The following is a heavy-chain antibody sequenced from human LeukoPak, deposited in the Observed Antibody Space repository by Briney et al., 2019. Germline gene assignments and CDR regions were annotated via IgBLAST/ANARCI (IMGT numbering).Heavy chain of an antibody. CDR2: LSGSGGST. D-gene: IGHD1-26*01. CDR3: AKSGGYEPFYFDY. V-gene: IGHV3-23*01. CDR1: GFTFSSYA. Sequence: GGSLRLSCAASGFTFSSYAMSWVRHAPGKGLEWVSALSGSGGSTYYADSVKGPFTISRDSIKKTLYLQMNSLRAEDTAVYYCAKSGGYEPFYFDYWGQGTLVTVSS. J-gene: IGHJ4*02.